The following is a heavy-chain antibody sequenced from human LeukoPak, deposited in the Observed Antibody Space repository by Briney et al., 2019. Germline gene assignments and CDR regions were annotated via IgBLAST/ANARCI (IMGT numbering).Heavy chain of an antibody. V-gene: IGHV4-34*01. D-gene: IGHD2-15*01. CDR1: GGSFSGYY. Sequence: PSETLSLTCAVYGGSFSGYYWSWIRQPPGKGLEWIGEINHSGSTNYNPSLKSRVTISVDTSKNQFSLKLSSVTAADTAVYYCARGPRVVVAANIQNDYWGQGTLVTVSS. CDR3: ARGPRVVVAANIQNDY. J-gene: IGHJ4*02. CDR2: INHSGST.